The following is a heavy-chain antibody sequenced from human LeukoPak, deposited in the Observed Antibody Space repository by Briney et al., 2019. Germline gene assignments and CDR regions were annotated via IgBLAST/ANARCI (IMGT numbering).Heavy chain of an antibody. CDR3: AKSGYKRFDY. CDR1: GFTFSSSA. J-gene: IGHJ4*02. CDR2: ISGSGSGGST. D-gene: IGHD5-24*01. Sequence: SGGSLRLSCAASGFTFSSSAMSWVRQAPGKGLEWVSSISGSGSGGSTYYADSVKGRFTISRDNSKNTLYLQMNSLRAEDTAVYYCAKSGYKRFDYWGQGTLVTVSS. V-gene: IGHV3-23*01.